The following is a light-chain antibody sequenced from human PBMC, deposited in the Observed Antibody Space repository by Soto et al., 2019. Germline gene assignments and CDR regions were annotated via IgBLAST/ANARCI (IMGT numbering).Light chain of an antibody. J-gene: IGLJ1*01. Sequence: QAVVTQPASVSGSPGQSITISCTATSSDVDYYNYVSWYQQHPGEAPKLMIYEVSNRPSGVSNRFSGSKSGNTASLTISGLQAEDEADYYCCSYTSSSTYVFGTGTKVTVL. CDR3: CSYTSSSTYV. CDR2: EVS. V-gene: IGLV2-14*01. CDR1: SSDVDYYNY.